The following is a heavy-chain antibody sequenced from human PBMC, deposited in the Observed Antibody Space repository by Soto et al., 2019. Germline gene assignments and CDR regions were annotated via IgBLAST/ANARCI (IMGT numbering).Heavy chain of an antibody. CDR1: GYTFTSYG. CDR3: ARGVSYCGSYYVDY. J-gene: IGHJ4*02. CDR2: ISAYNGNT. V-gene: IGHV1-18*01. Sequence: QVQLVQSGAEVKKPGASVKVSCKASGYTFTSYGISWVRQAPGQGLEWMGRISAYNGNTNYAQKLQGRVTMTADTSTSTAYMELRILRSDDTAVYYCARGVSYCGSYYVDYWCQGTLVTVSS. D-gene: IGHD1-26*01.